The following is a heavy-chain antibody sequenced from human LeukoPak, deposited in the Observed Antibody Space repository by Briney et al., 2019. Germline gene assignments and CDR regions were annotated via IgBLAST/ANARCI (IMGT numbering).Heavy chain of an antibody. J-gene: IGHJ4*02. Sequence: GGSLRLSCATSGFPFSAYSMNWVRQAPGKGLEWVSSISTSSSYINYADSVKGRFTISRDDAKNSLYLQMNSLRAEDTAVYYCAKDSTIFGVVMPSPFDYWGQGTLVTVSS. D-gene: IGHD3-3*01. V-gene: IGHV3-21*04. CDR2: ISTSSSYI. CDR3: AKDSTIFGVVMPSPFDY. CDR1: GFPFSAYS.